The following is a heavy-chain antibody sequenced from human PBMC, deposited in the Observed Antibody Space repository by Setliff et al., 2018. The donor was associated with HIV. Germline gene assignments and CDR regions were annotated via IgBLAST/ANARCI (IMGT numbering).Heavy chain of an antibody. D-gene: IGHD3-10*01. V-gene: IGHV4-4*02. CDR2: MHHSGSN. CDR3: ARGDPLRFLDY. Sequence: TCAVSGGSISSNHWWSWVRQPPGKGLEWIGEMHHSGSNNYNPSLTSRVIISVDKSNNLFFLNLTSVTAADTAVYYCARGDPLRFLDYWGQGTLVTVSS. CDR1: GGSISSNHW. J-gene: IGHJ4*02.